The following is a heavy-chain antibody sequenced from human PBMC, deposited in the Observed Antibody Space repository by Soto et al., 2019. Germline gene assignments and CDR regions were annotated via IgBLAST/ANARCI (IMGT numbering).Heavy chain of an antibody. CDR3: ARSNFGSGVYFDY. V-gene: IGHV1-8*01. Sequence: ASVKVSCKASGYTFGNYDINWVRQATGQGLEWMGWMNPNTGDTGYPQKFQGRVTMTRDTSITTAYMEMSSLRSEDTAMYYCARSNFGSGVYFDYWGQGTPVTVPQ. CDR2: MNPNTGDT. D-gene: IGHD3-16*01. J-gene: IGHJ4*02. CDR1: GYTFGNYD.